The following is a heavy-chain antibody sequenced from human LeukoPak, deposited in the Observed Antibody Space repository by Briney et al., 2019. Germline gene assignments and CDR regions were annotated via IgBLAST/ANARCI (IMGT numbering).Heavy chain of an antibody. V-gene: IGHV3-33*01. Sequence: GGSLRLSCAASGFIFSDYGMHWVRQAPGKGLEWVAVIWYDGSNEYYADSVKGRFTISRDNSKNTLYLQMNSLRAEDTAVYYCARGFRYGSGSYSSFDPWGQGTLVTVSS. CDR3: ARGFRYGSGSYSSFDP. CDR2: IWYDGSNE. CDR1: GFIFSDYG. D-gene: IGHD3-10*01. J-gene: IGHJ5*02.